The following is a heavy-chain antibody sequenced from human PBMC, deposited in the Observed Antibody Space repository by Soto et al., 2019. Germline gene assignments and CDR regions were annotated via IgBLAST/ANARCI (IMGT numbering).Heavy chain of an antibody. CDR1: GDSVSSKTAA. CDR3: ARVTFDHFVHWFDP. V-gene: IGHV6-1*01. Sequence: SQTLSLTCDISGDSVSSKTAAWNWIRQSPSRGLEWLGRTYFRSKWYNDYAISVKSRITISPDTSRNQFSLLLNSVTPDDTAVYYCARVTFDHFVHWFDPWGQGTLVTVSS. D-gene: IGHD3-9*01. J-gene: IGHJ5*02. CDR2: TYFRSKWYN.